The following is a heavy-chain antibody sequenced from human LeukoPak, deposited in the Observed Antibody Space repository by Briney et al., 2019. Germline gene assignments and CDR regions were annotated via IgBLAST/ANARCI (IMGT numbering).Heavy chain of an antibody. CDR2: IIPILGTA. V-gene: IGHV1-69*13. CDR3: ARDGLGYCSGGSCPLDY. J-gene: IGHJ4*02. CDR1: GGTFSSYA. Sequence: ASVKVSCKASGGTFSSYAISWVRQAPGQGLEWMGGIIPILGTANYAQKFQGRVTITADDSTSTAYMELSSLGSDDTAVYYCARDGLGYCSGGSCPLDYWGQGTLVTVSS. D-gene: IGHD2-15*01.